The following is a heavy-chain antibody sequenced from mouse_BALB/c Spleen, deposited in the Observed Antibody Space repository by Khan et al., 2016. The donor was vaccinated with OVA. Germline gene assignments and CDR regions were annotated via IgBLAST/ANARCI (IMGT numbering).Heavy chain of an antibody. V-gene: IGHV1-76*01. CDR1: GYIFTNYW. J-gene: IGHJ2*01. Sequence: QIQLVQSGAELVRPGVSVKLSCKTSGYIFTNYWIHWVKQRSGQGLEWIARIYPGTDNSYYNEKLKDRATLTADKSSSTVYMQLSSLKSEDSAVYFCAREEALYYFDYWGQGTTLTVSS. CDR2: IYPGTDNS. D-gene: IGHD3-2*02. CDR3: AREEALYYFDY.